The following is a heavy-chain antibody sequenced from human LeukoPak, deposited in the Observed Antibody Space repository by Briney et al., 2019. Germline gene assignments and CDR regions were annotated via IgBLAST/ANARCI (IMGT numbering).Heavy chain of an antibody. D-gene: IGHD2-15*01. CDR1: VYTFTSYG. CDR2: ISAYNGNT. V-gene: IGHV1-18*01. CDR3: ARVDIVVVVASYFDY. J-gene: IGHJ4*02. Sequence: ASVKVSCKASVYTFTSYGISWVRQAPGQGLEWMGWISAYNGNTNYAQKLQGRVTMTTDTSTSTAYMELRSLRSDDTAVYYCARVDIVVVVASYFDYWGQGTLVTVSS.